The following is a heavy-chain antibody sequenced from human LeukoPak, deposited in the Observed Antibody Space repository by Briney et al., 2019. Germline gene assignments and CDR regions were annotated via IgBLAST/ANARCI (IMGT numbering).Heavy chain of an antibody. D-gene: IGHD1-26*01. CDR1: GGSFSAYY. CDR3: ARGWKDPRYSGSYWFDP. CDR2: INHSGTT. J-gene: IGHJ5*02. Sequence: PSETLSLTCAVYGGSFSAYYWSWIRQPPGKGLEWIGEINHSGTTNYNPSLKSRVTISVDTSKNQFSLKVSSVTAADTAVYYCARGWKDPRYSGSYWFDPWGQGTLVTVSS. V-gene: IGHV4-34*01.